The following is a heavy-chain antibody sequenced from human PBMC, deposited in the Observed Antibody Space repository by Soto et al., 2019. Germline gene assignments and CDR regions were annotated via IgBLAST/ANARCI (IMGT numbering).Heavy chain of an antibody. J-gene: IGHJ6*02. CDR2: INHSGST. CDR3: ARQPYSSGWYSPYYYYGMDV. D-gene: IGHD6-19*01. Sequence: SETLSLTCAVYGGSFSGYYWSWIRQPPGKGLEWIGEINHSGSTNYNPSLKSRVTISVDTSKNQFSLKLSSVTAADTAVYYCARQPYSSGWYSPYYYYGMDVWGQGTTVTVSS. CDR1: GGSFSGYY. V-gene: IGHV4-34*01.